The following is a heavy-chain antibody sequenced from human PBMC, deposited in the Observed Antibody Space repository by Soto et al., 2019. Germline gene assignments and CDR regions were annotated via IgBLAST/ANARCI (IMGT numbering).Heavy chain of an antibody. CDR2: IYWDDDK. CDR1: GFSLTTSGVG. J-gene: IGHJ4*02. D-gene: IGHD3-3*01. V-gene: IGHV2-5*02. Sequence: QITLNESGPTVVRPTETLTLTCRFSGFSLTTSGVGVGWIRQSPGKAPEWLALIYWDDDKRYSASLKSRLTITKDTSKNQVVLTVSDLDPTDTATYYCAHRVLRTVFGLVTTTAIYFDFWGQETPVAGSS. CDR3: AHRVLRTVFGLVTTTAIYFDF.